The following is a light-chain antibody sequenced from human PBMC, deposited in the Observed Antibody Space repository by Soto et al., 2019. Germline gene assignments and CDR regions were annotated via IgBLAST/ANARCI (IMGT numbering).Light chain of an antibody. Sequence: QSVLTQPASVSGSPGQSITISCTGTSSDVGAYNYVSWYQQHPGKAPKLMIYEVRNRPSGVSDRFSGSRSGNTASLTISGLQAEDESDHYCSSYTSSSTWVFGGGTKVTVL. CDR3: SSYTSSSTWV. J-gene: IGLJ3*02. CDR2: EVR. CDR1: SSDVGAYNY. V-gene: IGLV2-14*01.